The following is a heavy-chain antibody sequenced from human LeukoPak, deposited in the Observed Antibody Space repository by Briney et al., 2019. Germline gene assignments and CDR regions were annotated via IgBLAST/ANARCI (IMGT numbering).Heavy chain of an antibody. CDR2: IYHSGST. CDR1: GRSISSYY. V-gene: IGHV4-59*01. CDR3: ARKGDRGSAGFFDY. D-gene: IGHD1-26*01. Sequence: SETLSLTCTVSGRSISSYYWSWIRESPGKGLEWIGHIYHSGSTNYNPSLKSRVTMSVDRSKNQFSLKLSSVTAADTALYYCARKGDRGSAGFFDYWGQGTLVTVSS. J-gene: IGHJ4*02.